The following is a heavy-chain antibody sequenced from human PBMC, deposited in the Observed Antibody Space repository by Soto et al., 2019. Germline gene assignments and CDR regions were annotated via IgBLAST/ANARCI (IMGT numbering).Heavy chain of an antibody. Sequence: GGSLRLSCAASGFTFSGSAMHWVRQASGKGLEWVGRIRSKANSYATAYAASVKGRFTISRDDSKNTAYLQMNSLKTEDTAVYYCTTDKGYSSGWYPWFDPWGQGTRVSLAS. CDR3: TTDKGYSSGWYPWFDP. CDR2: IRSKANSYAT. CDR1: GFTFSGSA. V-gene: IGHV3-73*01. D-gene: IGHD6-19*01. J-gene: IGHJ5*02.